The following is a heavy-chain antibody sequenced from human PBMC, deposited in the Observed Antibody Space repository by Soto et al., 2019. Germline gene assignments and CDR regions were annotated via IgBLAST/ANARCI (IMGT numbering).Heavy chain of an antibody. CDR2: INAGTGNT. D-gene: IGHD2-15*01. Sequence: QVQLVQSGAEVKKAGASVKVSCKASGYTFTSYAVHWVRQAPVQSLEWMGWINAGTGNTKYSQKFQGRVTITRDTSASTVFMELSSLKSEDTAVYYCARGCSGGSCYIFEYWGQGTLVTVSS. CDR3: ARGCSGGSCYIFEY. CDR1: GYTFTSYA. J-gene: IGHJ4*02. V-gene: IGHV1-3*01.